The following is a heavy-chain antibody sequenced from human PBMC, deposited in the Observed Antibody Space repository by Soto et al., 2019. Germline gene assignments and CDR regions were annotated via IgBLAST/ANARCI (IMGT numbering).Heavy chain of an antibody. J-gene: IGHJ5*02. CDR2: ISYDGSNK. D-gene: IGHD4-17*01. CDR3: AKDLGRYGDSDNWFDP. Sequence: QVQLVESGGGVVQPGRSLRLSCAASGFTFSSYGMHWVRQAPGKGLEWVAVISYDGSNKYYADSVKGRFTISRDNSKNTLYLQMNRLRAEDTAVYYCAKDLGRYGDSDNWFDPWGQGTLVTVSS. V-gene: IGHV3-30*18. CDR1: GFTFSSYG.